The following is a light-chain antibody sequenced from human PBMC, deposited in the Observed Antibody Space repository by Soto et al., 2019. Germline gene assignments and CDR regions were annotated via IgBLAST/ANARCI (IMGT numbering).Light chain of an antibody. CDR1: SSDVGGYNY. CDR2: EVN. V-gene: IGLV2-8*01. J-gene: IGLJ1*01. CDR3: SSYAGSSNV. Sequence: LTQPPSASGSPGQSVAISCTATSSDVGGYNYVSWYQQHPGKAPKLMIYEVNKRPSGVPDRFSGSKSGNTASLTVSGLQAEDEADYYCSSYAGSSNVFGTGTKVTVL.